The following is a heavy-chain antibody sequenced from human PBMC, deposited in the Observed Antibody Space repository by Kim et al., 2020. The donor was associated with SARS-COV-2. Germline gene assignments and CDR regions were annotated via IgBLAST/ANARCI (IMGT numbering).Heavy chain of an antibody. J-gene: IGHJ4*02. V-gene: IGHV5-51*01. CDR3: ARGVAGSYQDY. Sequence: TRSSPSFQGQVTISADKSISTSYLQWSSLKASDTAMYYCARGVAGSYQDYWGQGTLVTVSS. CDR2: T. D-gene: IGHD3-10*01.